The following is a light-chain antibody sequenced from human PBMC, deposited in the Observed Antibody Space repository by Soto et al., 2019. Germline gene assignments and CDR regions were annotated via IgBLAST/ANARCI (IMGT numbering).Light chain of an antibody. Sequence: AIRMTQSPSSLSASTGDRVTLTCRASQGISSYLAWYQQKPGKAPKLLIYAASTLQSGGPSRLSGSGSGTDFTLTISCLQSEDFATYYCQQYYSYPRTFGQGTKVDIK. CDR3: QQYYSYPRT. V-gene: IGKV1-8*01. J-gene: IGKJ1*01. CDR2: AAS. CDR1: QGISSY.